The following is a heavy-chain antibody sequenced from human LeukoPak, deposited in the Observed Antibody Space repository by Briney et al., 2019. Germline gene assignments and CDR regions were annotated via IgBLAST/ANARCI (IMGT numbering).Heavy chain of an antibody. D-gene: IGHD2-15*01. CDR2: IYHSGST. CDR1: GGSISSSKW. J-gene: IGHJ4*02. CDR3: ARGHGVVLGYFDC. V-gene: IGHV4-4*02. Sequence: SETLSLTCAVSGGSISSSKWWSWVRQPPGKGLEWIGEIYHSGSTNYNPSLESRITLSVDKSNNQFSLNLRSVTAADTAVYYCARGHGVVLGYFDCWGQGSLVTVSS.